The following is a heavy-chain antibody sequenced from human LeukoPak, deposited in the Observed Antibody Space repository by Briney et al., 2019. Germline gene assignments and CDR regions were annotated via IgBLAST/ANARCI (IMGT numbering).Heavy chain of an antibody. J-gene: IGHJ4*02. CDR3: AKDLLCTQRAVAGLFDN. V-gene: IGHV3-23*01. CDR2: ISGSGGST. Sequence: GGSLRLSCAASGFTFSSYAMSWVRQAPGKGLEWVSAISGSGGSTYYADSVKGRFTISRDNSKNTLYLQMNSLRAEDTAVYYCAKDLLCTQRAVAGLFDNWGQGTLVTVSS. CDR1: GFTFSSYA. D-gene: IGHD6-19*01.